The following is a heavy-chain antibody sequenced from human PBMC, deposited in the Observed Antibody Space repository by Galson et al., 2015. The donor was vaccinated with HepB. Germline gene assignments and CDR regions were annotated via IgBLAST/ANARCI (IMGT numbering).Heavy chain of an antibody. J-gene: IGHJ4*02. V-gene: IGHV1-24*01. CDR3: ATSDFWSGYYPFAY. Sequence: SVKVSCKVSGYTLTELSMHWVRQAPGKGLEWMGGFDPEDGETIYAQKFQGRVTMTEDTSTDTAYMELSSLRSEDTAVYYCATSDFWSGYYPFAYWGQGTLVTVSS. CDR1: GYTLTELS. CDR2: FDPEDGET. D-gene: IGHD3-3*01.